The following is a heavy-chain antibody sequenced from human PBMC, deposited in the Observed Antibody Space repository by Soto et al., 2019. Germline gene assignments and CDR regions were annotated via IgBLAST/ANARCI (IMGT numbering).Heavy chain of an antibody. V-gene: IGHV3-23*01. J-gene: IGHJ4*02. CDR1: GFTCSSYA. CDR2: ISGSGGST. CDR3: AKVRFYDSSGYYSH. Sequence: EVQLLESGGGLVQPGGSLRLSCAASGFTCSSYAMSWVRQAPGKGLEWVSAISGSGGSTYYADSVKGRFTISRDNSKNTLYLQMNSLRAEDTAVYYRAKVRFYDSSGYYSHWGQGTLVTVSS. D-gene: IGHD3-22*01.